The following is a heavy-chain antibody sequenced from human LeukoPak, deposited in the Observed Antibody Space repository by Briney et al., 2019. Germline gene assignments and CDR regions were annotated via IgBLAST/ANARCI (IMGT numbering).Heavy chain of an antibody. Sequence: GGSLRLSCAASGFIFSNDAMHWVRQAPGKGLEWVAFIWFDGSNKHYADSVKGRFTISRDDSEDTLYLQMNSLRAEDTAVYYCVRDPSGSGFAFDSWGQGALVTVSS. CDR3: VRDPSGSGFAFDS. D-gene: IGHD1-1*01. CDR1: GFIFSNDA. V-gene: IGHV3-33*01. CDR2: IWFDGSNK. J-gene: IGHJ4*02.